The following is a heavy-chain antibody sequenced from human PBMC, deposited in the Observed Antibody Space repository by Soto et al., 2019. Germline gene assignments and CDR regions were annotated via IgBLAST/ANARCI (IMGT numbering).Heavy chain of an antibody. D-gene: IGHD3-22*01. J-gene: IGHJ4*02. CDR1: GFTFSSYA. Sequence: PEGSLRLSCAAFGFTFSSYAMSWVRQAPGKGLEWVSSISGSGGTSYYADSVKGRFTLSRDNSKNTLYLQMNSLRAEDTAVYYCAKGGYYYDTSGPTFEYWGQGTLVTVSS. CDR3: AKGGYYYDTSGPTFEY. CDR2: ISGSGGTS. V-gene: IGHV3-23*01.